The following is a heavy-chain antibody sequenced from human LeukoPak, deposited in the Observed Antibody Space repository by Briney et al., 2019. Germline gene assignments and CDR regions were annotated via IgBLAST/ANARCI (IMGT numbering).Heavy chain of an antibody. V-gene: IGHV5-51*01. CDR1: GHSFATNW. J-gene: IGHJ4*02. D-gene: IGHD5-12*01. CDR3: ARVWYSGYEFDY. CDR2: IYPSDSDT. Sequence: GESLKISCKASGHSFATNWIGWVRQMPGKGLEWMGIIYPSDSDTRISPSFQGQVTISADKSISTAYLQWSSLKASDTAMYYCARVWYSGYEFDYWGQGTLVTVSS.